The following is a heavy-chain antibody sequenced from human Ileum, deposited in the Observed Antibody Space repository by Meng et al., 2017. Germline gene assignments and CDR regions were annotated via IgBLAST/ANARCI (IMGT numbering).Heavy chain of an antibody. V-gene: IGHV4-34*01. CDR2: INHSGST. CDR3: ARGRYGDSRRGGYFQH. Sequence: VQLPQWGAGLLKPSETLSLTCPVYGGSFSGYYWSWIRQPPGKGLEWIGEINHSGSTNYNPSLKSRVTISVDTSKNQFSLKLSSVTAADTAVYYCARGRYGDSRRGGYFQHWGQGTLVTVSS. CDR1: GGSFSGYY. J-gene: IGHJ1*01. D-gene: IGHD4-17*01.